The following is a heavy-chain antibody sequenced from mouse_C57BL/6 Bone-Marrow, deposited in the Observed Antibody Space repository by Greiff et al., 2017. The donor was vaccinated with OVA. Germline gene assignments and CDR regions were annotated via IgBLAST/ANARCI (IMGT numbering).Heavy chain of an antibody. Sequence: EVHLVESGGGLVQPGGSMKLSCAASGFTFSDAWMDWVRQSPEKGLEWVAEIRNKANNHATYYAESAKGRFTISRDDSKSSVYLQMNSLRAEDTGIYYCTRGCNPYFDYWGQGTTLTVSS. CDR1: GFTFSDAW. J-gene: IGHJ2*01. CDR2: IRNKANNHAT. D-gene: IGHD2-1*01. V-gene: IGHV6-6*01. CDR3: TRGCNPYFDY.